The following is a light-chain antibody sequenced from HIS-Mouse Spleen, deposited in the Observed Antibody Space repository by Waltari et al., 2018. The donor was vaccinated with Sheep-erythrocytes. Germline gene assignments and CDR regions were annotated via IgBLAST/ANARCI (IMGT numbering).Light chain of an antibody. Sequence: QSALTQPPSASGSPGQSVTISCTGTSSDVGGYNYVSWYQQHPGKAHKLMIYEVSKRPAGGPDRFSGSKSGNTASLTVSGLQAEDEADYYCSSYAGSNNWVFGGGTKLTVL. J-gene: IGLJ3*02. V-gene: IGLV2-8*01. CDR3: SSYAGSNNWV. CDR1: SSDVGGYNY. CDR2: EVS.